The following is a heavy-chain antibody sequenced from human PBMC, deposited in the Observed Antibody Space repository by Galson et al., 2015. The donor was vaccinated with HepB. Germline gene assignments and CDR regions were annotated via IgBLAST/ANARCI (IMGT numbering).Heavy chain of an antibody. CDR2: IGVRGTT. CDR3: AKGTTDIDY. D-gene: IGHD1-1*01. V-gene: IGHV3-23*01. CDR1: GFTFSRLG. Sequence: SLRLSCAASGFTFSRLGMTWVRQAPGKGLECVSAIGVRGTTDYSDSVKGRFIISIDISKNMLYLQMNNLRAEDTAVYYCAKGTTDIDYWGQGTLVTVSS. J-gene: IGHJ4*02.